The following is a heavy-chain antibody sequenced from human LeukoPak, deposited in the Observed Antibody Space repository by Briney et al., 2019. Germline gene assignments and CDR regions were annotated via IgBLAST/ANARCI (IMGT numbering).Heavy chain of an antibody. CDR1: GFTFSNHW. Sequence: GGSLRLSCAASGFTFSNHWMHWVRQAPGKGLVWVSRISGDGSSTRYADSVKGRFTISRDNAKNTLFLQMNSLRAEDTAVYYCARDNNCNYPDYWGQGTLVTVSS. V-gene: IGHV3-74*01. D-gene: IGHD1-7*01. CDR2: ISGDGSST. J-gene: IGHJ4*02. CDR3: ARDNNCNYPDY.